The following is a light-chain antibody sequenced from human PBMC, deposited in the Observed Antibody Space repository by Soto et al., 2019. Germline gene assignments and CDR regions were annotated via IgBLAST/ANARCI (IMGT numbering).Light chain of an antibody. CDR3: GTWDSSLSAYV. CDR1: SSNIGNNY. J-gene: IGLJ1*01. CDR2: DNN. Sequence: QSVLTQPPSVSAAPGQKVTISCFGSSSNIGNNYVSWYQQLPGTAPKLLIYDNNKRPSGIPDRFSGSKSGTSATLGITGLQTGGEADYYCGTWDSSLSAYVFGTGTKVTVL. V-gene: IGLV1-51*01.